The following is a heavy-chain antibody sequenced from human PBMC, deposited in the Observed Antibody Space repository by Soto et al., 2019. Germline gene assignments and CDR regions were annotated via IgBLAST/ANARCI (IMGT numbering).Heavy chain of an antibody. J-gene: IGHJ6*03. D-gene: IGHD3-10*01. CDR1: GGSISSYY. CDR3: AGLGGITMVRGVLAGYYMDV. CDR2: IYYSGST. V-gene: IGHV4-59*01. Sequence: SSETLSLTCTVSGGSISSYYWSWIRQPPGKGLEWIGYIYYSGSTNYNPSLKSRVTISVDTSKNQFSLKLSSVTAADTAVYYCAGLGGITMVRGVLAGYYMDVWGKGTTVTVSS.